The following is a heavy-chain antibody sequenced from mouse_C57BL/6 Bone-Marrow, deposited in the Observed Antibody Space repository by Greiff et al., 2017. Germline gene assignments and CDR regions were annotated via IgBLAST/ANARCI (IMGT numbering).Heavy chain of an antibody. D-gene: IGHD1-1*01. CDR2: IDPEDGET. CDR3: ARSDTTVVEEGLGAMDY. Sequence: VQLKQSGAELVKPGASVKLSCTASGFNIKDYYMHWVKQRTEQGLEWIGRIDPEDGETKYAPKFQGKATITADTSSNTAYLQLSSLTSEDTAVYYCARSDTTVVEEGLGAMDYWGQGTSVTVSS. J-gene: IGHJ4*01. CDR1: GFNIKDYY. V-gene: IGHV14-2*01.